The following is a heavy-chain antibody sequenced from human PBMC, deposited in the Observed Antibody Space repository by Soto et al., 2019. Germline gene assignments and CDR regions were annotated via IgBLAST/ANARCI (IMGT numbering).Heavy chain of an antibody. CDR2: ISYDGSNK. J-gene: IGHJ4*02. D-gene: IGHD6-19*01. CDR3: AKDLALYSSGWLFDY. CDR1: GFTFSSYG. V-gene: IGHV3-30*18. Sequence: SLRLSCAASGFTFSSYGMHWVRQAPGKGLEWVAVISYDGSNKYYADSVKGRFTISRDNSKNTLYLQMNSLRAEDTAVYYCAKDLALYSSGWLFDYWGQGTLVTVSS.